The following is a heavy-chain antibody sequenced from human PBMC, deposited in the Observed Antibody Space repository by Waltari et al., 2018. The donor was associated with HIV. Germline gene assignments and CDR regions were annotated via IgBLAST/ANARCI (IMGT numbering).Heavy chain of an antibody. CDR2: IYYNGNS. J-gene: IGHJ6*02. D-gene: IGHD3-10*01. V-gene: IGHV4-59*11. CDR3: ARELEASVGYGMDV. CDR1: GGSISSHF. Sequence: QVQLQESGPGLVKSSETLSLTCTVSGGSISSHFWSWVRQSPGEGLEWIAYIYYNGNSVYNPSLKGRVTISIDKSKQQFSLGLSSVTAADTAVYYCARELEASVGYGMDVWGQGTTVTVSS.